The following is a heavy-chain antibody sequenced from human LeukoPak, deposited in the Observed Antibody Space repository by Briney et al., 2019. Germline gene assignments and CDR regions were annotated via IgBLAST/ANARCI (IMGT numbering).Heavy chain of an antibody. CDR2: TYYRSKWSN. J-gene: IGHJ4*02. D-gene: IGHD3-22*01. V-gene: IGHV6-1*01. Sequence: SQTLSLTCAISGDSVYSNSAAWNWIRQSPSRGLEWQGRTYYRSKWSNDYAVSVKSRITINPDTSRNQFSLQLNSVTPEDTAVYYCARYYYDSRGYSYYYFDYWGQGTLVTVSS. CDR1: GDSVYSNSAA. CDR3: ARYYYDSRGYSYYYFDY.